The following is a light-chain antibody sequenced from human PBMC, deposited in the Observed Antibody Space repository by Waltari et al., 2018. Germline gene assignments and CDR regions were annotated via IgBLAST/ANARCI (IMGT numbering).Light chain of an antibody. Sequence: DIVLTQSPDSLAVSLGERATINCKSGQSVLYSSKNNNYLAWYQQKPGQPPKLPIFWASTRESGVPDRFSGSGSGTDFTLSISSLQAEDVAVYYCQQYYISPLTFGGGTKVEIK. V-gene: IGKV4-1*01. CDR1: QSVLYSSKNNNY. J-gene: IGKJ4*01. CDR3: QQYYISPLT. CDR2: WAS.